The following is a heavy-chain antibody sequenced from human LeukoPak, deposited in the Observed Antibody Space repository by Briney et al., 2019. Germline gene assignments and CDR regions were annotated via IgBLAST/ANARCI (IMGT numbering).Heavy chain of an antibody. V-gene: IGHV3-30-3*01. CDR3: ARDRGFYYYYGMDV. J-gene: IGHJ6*02. CDR1: GFTFSSYA. Sequence: GRSLRLSCAASGFTFSSYAMHWVRQAPGKGLGWVAVISYDGSNKYYADSVKGRFTLSRDNSKNTLYLQMNSLRAEDTAVYYCARDRGFYYYYGMDVWGQGTTVTVSS. CDR2: ISYDGSNK.